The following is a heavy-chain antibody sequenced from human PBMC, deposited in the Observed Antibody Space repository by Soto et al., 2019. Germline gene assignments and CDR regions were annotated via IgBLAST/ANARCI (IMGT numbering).Heavy chain of an antibody. D-gene: IGHD4-17*01. V-gene: IGHV3-64D*06. CDR3: VKDQTNTVTTIWADY. Sequence: GGSLRLSCSASGFTFVSYAIHFVRHSPFKGLEYVSAISSNGGSTYYADSVKGRFTISRDNSKNTLYLQMSSLRAEDTAVYYCVKDQTNTVTTIWADYWGQGTLVTVSS. CDR2: ISSNGGST. J-gene: IGHJ4*02. CDR1: GFTFVSYA.